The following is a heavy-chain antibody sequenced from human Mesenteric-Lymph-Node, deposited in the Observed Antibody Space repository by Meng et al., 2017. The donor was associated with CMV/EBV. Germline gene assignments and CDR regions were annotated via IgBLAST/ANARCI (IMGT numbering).Heavy chain of an antibody. CDR3: ASADYYGSGSYQSDY. CDR2: VFYSGST. CDR1: GFTFDDYG. Sequence: ESLKISCAASGFTFDDYGMTWVRQAPGKGLEWIGYVFYSGSTNYNPSLKSRVTISVDTSKNQFSLKLSSVTAADTAVYYCASADYYGSGSYQSDYWGQGTLVTVSS. D-gene: IGHD3-10*01. J-gene: IGHJ4*02. V-gene: IGHV4-59*01.